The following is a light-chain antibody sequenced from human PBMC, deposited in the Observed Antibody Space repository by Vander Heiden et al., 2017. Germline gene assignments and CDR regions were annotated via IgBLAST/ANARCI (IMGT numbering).Light chain of an antibody. CDR2: GAS. CDR3: QQYNNWHQ. Sequence: EIVMTQSPATMSVSPGERATLSCRASQSVSSNLAWYQQKPGQAPRLLIYGASTRATGIPARFSGSGSGTEFTLTISSLQSEDFAVYYCQQYNNWHQFGGGTKVEIK. V-gene: IGKV3-15*01. CDR1: QSVSSN. J-gene: IGKJ4*02.